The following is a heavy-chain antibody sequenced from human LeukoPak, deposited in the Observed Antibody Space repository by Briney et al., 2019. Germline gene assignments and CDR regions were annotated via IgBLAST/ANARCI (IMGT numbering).Heavy chain of an antibody. Sequence: SETLSLTCSVYGGSITAYYWSCIRQPPGKGLEWSGEINHSRGTKYNPSLESRVTILLDASKNEFSLNLNSVTAADTAVYYCAREDYYFDSWGQGTLVTVSS. CDR2: INHSRGT. CDR1: GGSITAYY. CDR3: AREDYYFDS. J-gene: IGHJ4*02. V-gene: IGHV4-34*01.